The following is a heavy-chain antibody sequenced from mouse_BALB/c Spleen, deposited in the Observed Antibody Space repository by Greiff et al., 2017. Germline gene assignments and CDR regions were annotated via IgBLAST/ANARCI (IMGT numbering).Heavy chain of an antibody. V-gene: IGHV5-6-3*01. Sequence: EVKLVESGGGLVQPGGSLKLSCAASGFTFSSYGMSWVRQTPDKRLELVATINSNGGSTYYPDSVKGRFTISRDNAKNTLYLQMSSLKSEDTAMYYCARDYGPLDYWGQGTTLTVSS. J-gene: IGHJ2*01. CDR1: GFTFSSYG. CDR2: INSNGGST. CDR3: ARDYGPLDY. D-gene: IGHD1-1*02.